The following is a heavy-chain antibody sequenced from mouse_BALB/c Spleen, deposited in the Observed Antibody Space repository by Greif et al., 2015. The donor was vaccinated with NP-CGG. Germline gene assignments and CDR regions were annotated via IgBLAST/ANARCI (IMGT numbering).Heavy chain of an antibody. CDR3: NAYDPHY. J-gene: IGHJ2*01. Sequence: EVQLQQSGAELVRSGASVKLSCTASGFNIKDYYMHWVKQRPEQGLEWIGWIDPENGDTEYAPKFQGKATMTADTSSNTAYLQLSSLTSEDTAVYYCNAYDPHYWGQGTTLTVSS. V-gene: IGHV14-4*02. CDR1: GFNIKDYY. D-gene: IGHD2-3*01. CDR2: IDPENGDT.